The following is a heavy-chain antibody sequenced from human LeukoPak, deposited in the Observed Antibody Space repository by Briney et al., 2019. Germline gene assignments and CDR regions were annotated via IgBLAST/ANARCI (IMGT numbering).Heavy chain of an antibody. CDR3: ARDFRIAGSYGMDV. J-gene: IGHJ6*02. CDR1: GYTFTGYY. Sequence: ASVKVSCKASGYTFTGYYMHWVRQAPGQGLEWMGWINPNSGGTNYAQKFQGRVTMNRETSISTAYMELSRLRSDDTAVYYCARDFRIAGSYGMDVWGQGTTVTVSS. CDR2: INPNSGGT. V-gene: IGHV1-2*02. D-gene: IGHD1-14*01.